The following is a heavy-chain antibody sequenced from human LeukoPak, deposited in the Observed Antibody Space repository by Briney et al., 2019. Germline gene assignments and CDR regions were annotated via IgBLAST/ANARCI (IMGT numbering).Heavy chain of an antibody. Sequence: PGGSLRLSCAASGFTVSSNYMGWVRQAPGKGLEWVSVIYSGGNTYYADSVKGRFTISRDNSKNMLFFQMNSLRAEDTAVYYCARVVPENYYESSGYSDYWGQGTLVTVSS. V-gene: IGHV3-53*01. CDR1: GFTVSSNY. J-gene: IGHJ4*02. CDR3: ARVVPENYYESSGYSDY. CDR2: IYSGGNT. D-gene: IGHD3-22*01.